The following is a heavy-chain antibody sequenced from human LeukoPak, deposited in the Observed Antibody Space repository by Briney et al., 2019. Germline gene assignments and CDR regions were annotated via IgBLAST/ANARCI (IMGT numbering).Heavy chain of an antibody. J-gene: IGHJ4*02. CDR2: ISAYNGNT. CDR1: GYTFTSYG. V-gene: IGHV1-18*01. Sequence: ASVKVSCKASGYTFTSYGISWVRQAPGQGLEWMGWISAYNGNTNYAQKLQGRITMSTDTSTSTAYMELRSLRSDDTAVYYCTTMVRELDYWGQGTLVTVSS. CDR3: TTMVRELDY. D-gene: IGHD3-10*01.